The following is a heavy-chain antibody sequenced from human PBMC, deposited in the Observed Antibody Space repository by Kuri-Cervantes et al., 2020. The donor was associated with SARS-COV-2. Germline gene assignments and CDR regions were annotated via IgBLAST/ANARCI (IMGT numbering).Heavy chain of an antibody. D-gene: IGHD6-6*01. V-gene: IGHV3-21*06. CDR1: GFTFRTST. J-gene: IGHJ6*01. Sequence: GESLKISCAASGFTFRTSTMHWVRQAPGKGLEWVSSISSSSSHIYYADSVKGRFTSSRDNAKNSLYLQMNSLRAEDTAVYYCATDWGSSVDGMGVWGQGTTVTVSS. CDR3: ATDWGSSVDGMGV. CDR2: ISSSSSHI.